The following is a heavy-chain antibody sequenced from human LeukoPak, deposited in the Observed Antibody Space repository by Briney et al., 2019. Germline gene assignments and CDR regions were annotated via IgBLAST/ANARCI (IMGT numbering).Heavy chain of an antibody. V-gene: IGHV3-30*04. Sequence: GGSLRLSCAASGFTFSSYAMHWVRQAPGKGLEWVAVISYDGSNKYYADSVKGRFTISRDNSKNTLYLQMNSLRAEDTAVYYCAKDAWPAVDWGQGTLVTVSS. D-gene: IGHD4-23*01. CDR1: GFTFSSYA. CDR2: ISYDGSNK. CDR3: AKDAWPAVD. J-gene: IGHJ4*02.